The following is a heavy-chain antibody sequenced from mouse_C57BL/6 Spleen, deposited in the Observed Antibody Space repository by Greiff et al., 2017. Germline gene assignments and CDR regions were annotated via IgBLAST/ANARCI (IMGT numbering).Heavy chain of an antibody. CDR3: ARRKALGDYYAMDY. CDR2: INPSTGGT. V-gene: IGHV1-42*01. Sequence: EVQLQQSGPELVKPGASVKISCKASGYSFTGYYMNWVKQSPEKSLEWIGEINPSTGGTTYNQKFKAKATLTVDKSSSTAYMQLKSLTSEDSAVYYCARRKALGDYYAMDYWGQGTSVTVSS. CDR1: GYSFTGYY. D-gene: IGHD3-1*01. J-gene: IGHJ4*01.